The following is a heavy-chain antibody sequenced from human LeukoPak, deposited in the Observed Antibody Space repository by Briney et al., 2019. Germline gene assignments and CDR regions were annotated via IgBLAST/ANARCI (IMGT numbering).Heavy chain of an antibody. J-gene: IGHJ4*02. D-gene: IGHD1-26*01. CDR3: ARVRSGSLDY. Sequence: PGGSLRLSCAASGFTFSDHYMDWVRQAPGKGLEWVGRTRNKANNYTTDYAASVKGRFTISRDDSKNSLYLQMNSLKTEDTAVYYCARVRSGSLDYWGQGTLVTVSS. CDR1: GFTFSDHY. V-gene: IGHV3-72*01. CDR2: TRNKANNYTT.